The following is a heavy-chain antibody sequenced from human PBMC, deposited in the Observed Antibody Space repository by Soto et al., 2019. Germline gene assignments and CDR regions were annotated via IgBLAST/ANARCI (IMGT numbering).Heavy chain of an antibody. Sequence: EVQLLESGGGLVQPGGSLRLSCAASGFTFNNYAMTWVRQAPGKGLEWVSTVTGSGGSTYYADSVKGRFSVSRDNSKNTLYPHMNSLRADDTRVYYCAKDLLIYSNDWYGGVDVWGQGTTVTVTS. D-gene: IGHD6-19*01. V-gene: IGHV3-23*01. CDR3: AKDLLIYSNDWYGGVDV. J-gene: IGHJ6*02. CDR2: VTGSGGST. CDR1: GFTFNNYA.